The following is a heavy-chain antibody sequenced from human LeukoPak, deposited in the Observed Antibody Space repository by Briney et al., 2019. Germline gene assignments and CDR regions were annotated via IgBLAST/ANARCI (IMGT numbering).Heavy chain of an antibody. CDR1: GFTFSSYG. V-gene: IGHV3-33*06. J-gene: IGHJ4*02. CDR2: IWYDGSNK. CDR3: AKDPIRDSLLGYCSSTSCYAVGGYFDY. Sequence: TGGSLRLSCAASGFTFSSYGMHWVRQAPGKGLERVAVIWYDGSNKYYADSVKGRFTISRDNSKNTLYLQMNSLRAEDTAVYYCAKDPIRDSLLGYCSSTSCYAVGGYFDYWGQGTLVTVSS. D-gene: IGHD2-2*01.